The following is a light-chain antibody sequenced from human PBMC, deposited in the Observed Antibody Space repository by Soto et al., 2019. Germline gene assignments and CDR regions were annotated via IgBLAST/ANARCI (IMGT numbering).Light chain of an antibody. V-gene: IGKV1-39*01. CDR2: AAS. J-gene: IGKJ4*01. CDR1: QTIRNY. Sequence: DIQMTQSPSPLSASVGDRVTITCRASQTIRNYLNWYQQKPGEAPKLLIYAASRLQSGVPSRFSGSGSGTDFTLTINTLQPEAIATYYCQHSYSTPRFGGGTKVDIK. CDR3: QHSYSTPR.